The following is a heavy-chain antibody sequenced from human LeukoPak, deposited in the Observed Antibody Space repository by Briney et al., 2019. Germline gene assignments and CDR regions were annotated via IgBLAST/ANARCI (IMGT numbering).Heavy chain of an antibody. CDR1: GGTFSSYA. CDR3: ARGGPYDYVWGSYRPDFDY. CDR2: IIPIFGTA. V-gene: IGHV1-69*13. D-gene: IGHD3-16*02. J-gene: IGHJ4*01. Sequence: SVKVSCKASGGTFSSYAISWVRQAPGQGLEWMGGIIPIFGTANYAQKFQGRVTITADESTSTAYMELSSLRSEDTAVYYCARGGPYDYVWGSYRPDFDYWGHGTLVTVSS.